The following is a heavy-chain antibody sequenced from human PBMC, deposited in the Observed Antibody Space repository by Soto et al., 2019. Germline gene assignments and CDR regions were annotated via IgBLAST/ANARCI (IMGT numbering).Heavy chain of an antibody. CDR1: GFTVENKA. J-gene: IGHJ4*02. D-gene: IGHD3-16*01. Sequence: PGGSPGLASAVSGFTVENKAMHWVRQAPEKGLEWVSGINWKSDIGYADSVKGRFTISRDNAENSLYLQMNSLRAEDTALYYCAISQGRGGRTTFIYWGQGTQVTVSS. V-gene: IGHV3-9*01. CDR3: AISQGRGGRTTFIY. CDR2: INWKSDI.